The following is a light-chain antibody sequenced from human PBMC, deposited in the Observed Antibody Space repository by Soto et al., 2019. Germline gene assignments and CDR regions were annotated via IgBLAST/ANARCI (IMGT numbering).Light chain of an antibody. CDR3: QQSYRTPRT. CDR1: QTISND. Sequence: DIQMTQFPSPLSASLGDRVTITCRASQTISNDLNWYQQKPGKAPKLLIYAASSLQSGVPSRLSGSGYGTDFTLTISSLHPEDSATYYCQQSYRTPRTFGQGTKLEIK. V-gene: IGKV1-39*01. J-gene: IGKJ2*01. CDR2: AAS.